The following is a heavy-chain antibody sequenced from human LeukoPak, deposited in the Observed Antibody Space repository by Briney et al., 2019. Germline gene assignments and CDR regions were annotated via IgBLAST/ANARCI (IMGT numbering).Heavy chain of an antibody. CDR1: GFTFSTNF. V-gene: IGHV3-66*01. J-gene: IGHJ6*04. D-gene: IGHD3-10*02. CDR2: IYSGGST. Sequence: GGSLRLSCVASGFTFSTNFMSWVRQAPGKGLEWVSVIYSGGSTYYADSVKGRFTISRDNSRNTLYLQMNSLRPEDTAVYYCAELGITMIGGVWGKGTTVTISS. CDR3: AELGITMIGGV.